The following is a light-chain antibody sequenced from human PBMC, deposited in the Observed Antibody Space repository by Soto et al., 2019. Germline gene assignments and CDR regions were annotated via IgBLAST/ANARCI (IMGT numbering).Light chain of an antibody. Sequence: QSALTQPASVSGSPGQSITISCTGASSDIGIYNYVSWYQQHPGKAPKLMIYDVSNRPSGVSNRFSGSKSGNTASLIISELQTEDEADYYCCSYTSSSSYVFGTGTKLTVL. CDR1: SSDIGIYNY. V-gene: IGLV2-14*01. CDR3: CSYTSSSSYV. J-gene: IGLJ1*01. CDR2: DVS.